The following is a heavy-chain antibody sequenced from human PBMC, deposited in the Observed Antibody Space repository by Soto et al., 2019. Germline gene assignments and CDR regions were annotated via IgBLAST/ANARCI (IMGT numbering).Heavy chain of an antibody. Sequence: ASVKVSCKASGYTFTSYGISWVRQAPGQGLEWMGWISAYNGNTNYAQKLQGRVTMTTDTSTSTAYMELRSLRSDDTAVYYCARDGAEQQLPYYYYYGMDVWGQGTTVTVSS. V-gene: IGHV1-18*01. CDR2: ISAYNGNT. CDR1: GYTFTSYG. J-gene: IGHJ6*02. D-gene: IGHD6-13*01. CDR3: ARDGAEQQLPYYYYYGMDV.